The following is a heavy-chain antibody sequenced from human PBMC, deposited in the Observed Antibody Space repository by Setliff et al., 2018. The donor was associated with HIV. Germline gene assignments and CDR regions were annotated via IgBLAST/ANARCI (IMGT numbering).Heavy chain of an antibody. J-gene: IGHJ4*02. V-gene: IGHV4-39*07. CDR3: TRGGSMTTLTT. CDR1: GGSISTSSYH. D-gene: IGHD4-4*01. CDR2: VHYRGNTLYST. Sequence: SETLSLTCTVSGGSISTSSYHWGWIRQPPGKGLEWIGSVHYRGNTLYSTDYNPSLKSRVTTSVDTSKNQFSLKLSSVTAADTAVYYCTRGGSMTTLTTWGQGTLVTVSS.